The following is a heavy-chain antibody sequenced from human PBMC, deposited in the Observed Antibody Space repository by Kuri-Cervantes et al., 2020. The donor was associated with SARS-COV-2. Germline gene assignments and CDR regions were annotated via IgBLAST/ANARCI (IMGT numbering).Heavy chain of an antibody. CDR2: IYYSGST. V-gene: IGHV4-39*01. Sequence: SETLSLTCTVSGGSISSSSYYWGWIRQPPGKGLEWIGSIYYSGSTYYNPSLKSRVTISVDTSKNQFSLKLSSVTAADTAVYYCARQAVVPHYNWFDPWGQGTLVTVSS. CDR1: GGSISSSSYY. D-gene: IGHD2-2*01. CDR3: ARQAVVPHYNWFDP. J-gene: IGHJ5*02.